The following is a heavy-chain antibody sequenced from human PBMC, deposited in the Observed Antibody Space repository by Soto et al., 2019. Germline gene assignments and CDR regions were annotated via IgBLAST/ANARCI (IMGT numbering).Heavy chain of an antibody. V-gene: IGHV4-30-2*01. D-gene: IGHD3-22*01. Sequence: SETLSLTCTVSGGSISSSSYYWGWIRQPPGKGLEWIGYIYHSGSTYYNPSLKSRVTISVDRSKNQFSLKLSSVTAEDTAVYYCARAGAPYYYDSSGYYGLYYYYYYGMDVWGQGTTVTVSS. J-gene: IGHJ6*02. CDR3: ARAGAPYYYDSSGYYGLYYYYYYGMDV. CDR2: IYHSGST. CDR1: GGSISSSSYY.